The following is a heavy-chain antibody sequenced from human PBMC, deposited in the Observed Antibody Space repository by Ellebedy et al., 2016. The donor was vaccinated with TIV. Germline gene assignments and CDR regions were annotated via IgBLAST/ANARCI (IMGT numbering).Heavy chain of an antibody. CDR1: GFTFSSYA. V-gene: IGHV3-23*01. J-gene: IGHJ4*02. CDR2: ISGSGGST. CDR3: AKDEGFGESDY. D-gene: IGHD3-10*01. Sequence: GESLKISXAASGFTFSSYAMSWVRQAPGKGLEWVSAISGSGGSTYYADSVKGRFTISRDNSKNTLYLQMNSLRAEDTDVYYCAKDEGFGESDYWGQGTLVTVSS.